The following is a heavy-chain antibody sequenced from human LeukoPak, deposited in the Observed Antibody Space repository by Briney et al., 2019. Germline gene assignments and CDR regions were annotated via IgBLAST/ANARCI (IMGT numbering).Heavy chain of an antibody. V-gene: IGHV1-18*01. CDR1: GYTFTSYG. CDR3: ARGHGGDYYFDY. D-gene: IGHD2-21*02. Sequence: ASVKVSCKASGYTFTSYGISWVRQAPEQGLEWMGWISAYNGKTNYVQKLQGRVTMTTDTSTSTAYMELRSLRSDDTAVYYCARGHGGDYYFDYWGQGTLVTVSS. J-gene: IGHJ4*02. CDR2: ISAYNGKT.